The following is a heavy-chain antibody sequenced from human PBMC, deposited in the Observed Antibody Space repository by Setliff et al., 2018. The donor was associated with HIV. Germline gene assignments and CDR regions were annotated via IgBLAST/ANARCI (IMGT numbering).Heavy chain of an antibody. Sequence: GESLKISCKGSGYIFTIYWIGWVRQMPGKGLEWMGIIYPGDSDTRYSPSFQGQVTISADKSTSTAYLQWSSLKASDSAVYYCARAAPYCSGTSCYTKYWGRGTLVTVSS. CDR3: ARAAPYCSGTSCYTKY. V-gene: IGHV5-51*01. CDR1: GYIFTIYW. CDR2: IYPGDSDT. D-gene: IGHD2-15*01. J-gene: IGHJ4*02.